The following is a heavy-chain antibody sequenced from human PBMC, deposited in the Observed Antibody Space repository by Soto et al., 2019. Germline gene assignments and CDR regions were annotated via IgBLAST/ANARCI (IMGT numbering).Heavy chain of an antibody. V-gene: IGHV4-59*01. CDR2: IYYSGST. CDR1: GGSISSYY. CDR3: ARGLLYYDSSGYYPYFDY. Sequence: SETLSLTCTVSGGSISSYYWSWIRQPPGKGLEWIGYIYYSGSTNYNPSLKSRVTISVDTSKNQFSLKLSSVTAADTAVYYCARGLLYYDSSGYYPYFDYWGQGTLVTVS. D-gene: IGHD3-22*01. J-gene: IGHJ4*02.